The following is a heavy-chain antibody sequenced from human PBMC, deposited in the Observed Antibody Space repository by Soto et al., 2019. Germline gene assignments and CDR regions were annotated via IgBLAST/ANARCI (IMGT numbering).Heavy chain of an antibody. V-gene: IGHV3-21*01. CDR3: ARVSGSSRTHIVDY. CDR1: GFTFSSYN. CDR2: ISSSSSYI. Sequence: GGSLRLSCAASGFTFSSYNMNWVRQAPGKGLEWVSSISSSSSYIYYADSVKGRFTISRDNAKNSLYLQMNSLRAEDTAVYYCARVSGSSRTHIVDYWGQGTLVTVSS. J-gene: IGHJ4*02. D-gene: IGHD2-21*01.